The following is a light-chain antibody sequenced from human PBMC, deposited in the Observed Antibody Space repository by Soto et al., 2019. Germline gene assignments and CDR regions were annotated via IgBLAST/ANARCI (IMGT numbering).Light chain of an antibody. Sequence: QSVLTQPPSASGSPGQSVTISCTGTSSDVGAYNYVSWYQHHPGKAPKRLVYEVNKRPSGVPDRFSGSKSGNTASLTVSGLQAEDEADYYCTSHAGTINFPYIFGTGTKLTVL. J-gene: IGLJ1*01. V-gene: IGLV2-8*01. CDR3: TSHAGTINFPYI. CDR1: SSDVGAYNY. CDR2: EVN.